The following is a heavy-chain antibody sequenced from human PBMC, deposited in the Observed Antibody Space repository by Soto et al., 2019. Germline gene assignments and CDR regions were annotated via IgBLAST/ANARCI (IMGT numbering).Heavy chain of an antibody. J-gene: IGHJ4*02. CDR2: ISAYNGNT. CDR3: ARGWGTRAYYYDSSGYYLPFDY. D-gene: IGHD3-22*01. V-gene: IGHV1-18*01. CDR1: GYTFTSYG. Sequence: ASVKVSCKASGYTFTSYGISWVRQAPGQGLEWMGWISAYNGNTNYAQKLQGRVTMTTDTSTSTAYMELRSLRSDDTAVYYCARGWGTRAYYYDSSGYYLPFDYWGQGTLVTVSS.